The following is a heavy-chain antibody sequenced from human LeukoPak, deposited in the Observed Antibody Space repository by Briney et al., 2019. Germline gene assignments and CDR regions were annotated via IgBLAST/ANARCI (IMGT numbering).Heavy chain of an antibody. CDR1: GFTFSGYA. J-gene: IGHJ6*02. CDR3: AKRGDYYYYGMDV. Sequence: PGGSLRLSCAASGFTFSGYAMDWVRQAPGKGLGWISSISRGAGTTYYAASVKGRFAISGDHSKNTVYLQMTSLRAEDTAVYYCAKRGDYYYYGMDVWGHGTTVTVSS. V-gene: IGHV3-23*01. CDR2: ISRGAGTT.